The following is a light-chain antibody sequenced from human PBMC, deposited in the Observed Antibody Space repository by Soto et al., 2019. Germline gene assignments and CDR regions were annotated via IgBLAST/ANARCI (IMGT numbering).Light chain of an antibody. J-gene: IGKJ5*01. CDR1: ESVSSSY. CDR3: QQYGSSLLT. CDR2: GAS. V-gene: IGKV3-20*01. Sequence: ETVWRQSPGPLSLSPGERATLYCRASESVSSSYLAWYQQKPGQAPRLLIYGASSRATGIPDSYSGSGSRTAFTTAISSLEPEDFAVYYCQQYGSSLLTFGQGTRPEIK.